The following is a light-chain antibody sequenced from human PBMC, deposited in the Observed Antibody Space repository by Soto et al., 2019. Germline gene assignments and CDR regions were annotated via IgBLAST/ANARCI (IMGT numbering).Light chain of an antibody. CDR3: QQYGSSGT. V-gene: IGKV3-11*01. J-gene: IGKJ1*01. Sequence: ETVLTQSPATLSLSPGESATLSCRASQSVSTYLAWYQQKPGQAPRLLIYDASNRVTGIPARFRGSGSGTEFTLTISRLEPEDFAVYYCQQYGSSGTFGQGTKVDIK. CDR1: QSVSTY. CDR2: DAS.